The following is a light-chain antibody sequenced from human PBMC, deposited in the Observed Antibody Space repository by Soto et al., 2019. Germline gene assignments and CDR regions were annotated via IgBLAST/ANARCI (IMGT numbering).Light chain of an antibody. CDR2: DVS. CDR3: SSYTGSTTLVV. Sequence: QSALTQPASVSGSPGQSITISCTGTSSDVGAYNYDSWYQQHPGRAPRLMIYDVSNRPSGISNRFSGSKSGNTASLTISGLQAEDEADYYCSSYTGSTTLVVFGGGTKLTVL. CDR1: SSDVGAYNY. J-gene: IGLJ2*01. V-gene: IGLV2-14*01.